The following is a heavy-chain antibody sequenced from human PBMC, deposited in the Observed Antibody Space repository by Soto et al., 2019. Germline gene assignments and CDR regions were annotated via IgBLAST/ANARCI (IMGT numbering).Heavy chain of an antibody. CDR1: GFTFSSYW. V-gene: IGHV3-7*03. D-gene: IGHD6-13*01. J-gene: IGHJ4*02. CDR2: IKQDGSEK. Sequence: EVQLVESGGGLVQPGGSLRLSCAASGFTFSSYWMSWVRQAPGKGLEWVANIKQDGSEKYYVDSVKGRFTISRDNAKNSLYLQMNSLRAEDTAVYYCARDRRSIAAAGPPYFDYWGQGTLVTVSS. CDR3: ARDRRSIAAAGPPYFDY.